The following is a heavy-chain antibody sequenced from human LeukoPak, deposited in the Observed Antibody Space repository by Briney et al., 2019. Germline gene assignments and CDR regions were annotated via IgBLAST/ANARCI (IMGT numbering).Heavy chain of an antibody. D-gene: IGHD6-13*01. Sequence: TGGSLRLSCAASGFTFSSYSMNWVRQAPGKGLEWVSFISSSRSYIYYADSVKGRFTISRDNAKNSLYLQMNSLRAEDTAVYYCARFIAAPYYFDYWGRGTLVTVSS. CDR1: GFTFSSYS. CDR3: ARFIAAPYYFDY. J-gene: IGHJ4*02. CDR2: ISSSRSYI. V-gene: IGHV3-21*01.